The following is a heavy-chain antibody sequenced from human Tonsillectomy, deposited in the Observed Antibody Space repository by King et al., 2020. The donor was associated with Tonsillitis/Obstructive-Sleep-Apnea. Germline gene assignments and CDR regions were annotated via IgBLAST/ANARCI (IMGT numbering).Heavy chain of an antibody. CDR3: ARGIADYSPSDY. CDR1: GFTVSSNY. CDR2: IYSGGST. J-gene: IGHJ4*02. D-gene: IGHD6-13*01. Sequence: VQLVESGGGLVQPGGSLRLSCAASGFTVSSNYMSWVRQAPGKGLEWVSVIYSGGSTYYADSVKSRFTISRDNSKNTLYLQMNSLRAEDTAVYYCARGIADYSPSDYWGQGTLVTVSS. V-gene: IGHV3-66*01.